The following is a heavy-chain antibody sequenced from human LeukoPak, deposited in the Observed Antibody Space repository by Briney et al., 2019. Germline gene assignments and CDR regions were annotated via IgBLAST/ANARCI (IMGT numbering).Heavy chain of an antibody. Sequence: PSETLSLTCTVSGGSISSGGYYWSWIRQHPGKGLEWIVYIYYSGSTYYNPSLKSRVTISVDTSKNQFSLKLSSVTAADTAVYYCARGYRDYVWGSYRYHGDAFDIWGQGTMVTVSS. J-gene: IGHJ3*02. CDR3: ARGYRDYVWGSYRYHGDAFDI. CDR1: GGSISSGGYY. V-gene: IGHV4-31*03. D-gene: IGHD3-16*02. CDR2: IYYSGST.